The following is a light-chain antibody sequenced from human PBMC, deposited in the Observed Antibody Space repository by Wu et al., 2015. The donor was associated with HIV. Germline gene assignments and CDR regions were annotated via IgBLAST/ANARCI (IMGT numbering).Light chain of an antibody. CDR1: QIITSSY. J-gene: IGKJ1*01. Sequence: EVVLTQSPVTLCLSPGERATLSCRASQIITSSYLAWYQQKPGQAPRLLIYGASYRAPGIPDRVSGSGSGTDFTLTISRLEPEDVATYYCQKYNTAPWTFGQGTKVEMK. V-gene: IGKV3-20*01. CDR3: QKYNTAPWT. CDR2: GAS.